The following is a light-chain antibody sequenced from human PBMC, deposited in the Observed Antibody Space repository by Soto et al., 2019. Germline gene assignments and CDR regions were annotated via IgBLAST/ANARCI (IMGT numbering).Light chain of an antibody. J-gene: IGKJ5*01. V-gene: IGKV1-5*01. CDR2: DAS. CDR3: QQTYATPIT. Sequence: EIPMNQSPPTLSAYLGDRVTITCRASQSISSWLAWYQQKPGKAPKLLIYDASSLESGVPSRFSGSGSGTEFTLTISSLQPDDFATYYCQQTYATPITFGQGTRLEIK. CDR1: QSISSW.